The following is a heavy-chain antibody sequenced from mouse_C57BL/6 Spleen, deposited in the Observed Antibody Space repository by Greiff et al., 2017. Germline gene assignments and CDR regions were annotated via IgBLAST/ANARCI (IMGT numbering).Heavy chain of an antibody. D-gene: IGHD1-1*01. CDR2: IYPGDGDT. CDR3: ARGGSLLLGEMDY. Sequence: QVQLQQSGPELVKPGASVKISCKASGYAFSSSWMNWVKQRPGKGLEWIGRIYPGDGDTNYNGKFKGKATLTADKSSSTAYMQLSSLTSEDSAVYFCARGGSLLLGEMDYWGQGTSVTVSS. J-gene: IGHJ4*01. CDR1: GYAFSSSW. V-gene: IGHV1-82*01.